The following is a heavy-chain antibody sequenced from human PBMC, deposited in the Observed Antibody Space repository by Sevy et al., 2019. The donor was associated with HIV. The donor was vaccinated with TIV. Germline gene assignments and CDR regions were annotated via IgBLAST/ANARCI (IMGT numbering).Heavy chain of an antibody. CDR3: AKGGSGSYYIDPSDY. CDR2: ISGTGGGT. Sequence: GGSLRLSCSASGFTFGSYAMSWVRQAPGKGLEWVSAISGTGGGTYYADSVKGRFTISRDNSKNTLYLQMNSLRAEDTAVYYCAKGGSGSYYIDPSDYWGQGTLVTVSS. D-gene: IGHD3-10*01. CDR1: GFTFGSYA. V-gene: IGHV3-23*01. J-gene: IGHJ4*02.